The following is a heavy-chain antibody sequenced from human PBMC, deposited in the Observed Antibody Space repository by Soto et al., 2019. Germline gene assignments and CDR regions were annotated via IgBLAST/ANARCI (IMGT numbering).Heavy chain of an antibody. V-gene: IGHV5-10-1*01. D-gene: IGHD2-15*01. J-gene: IGHJ4*02. CDR2: IDPSDSYT. CDR3: AREVRGGFTGIFDQ. Sequence: GESLKVSCQGSGYGFTSYWISWVRQMPGKGLEWMGRIDPSDSYTNYSPSFQGHVTISADKSISTAYLQWSSLKASDTAMYYFAREVRGGFTGIFDQWGQGSQVTVSS. CDR1: GYGFTSYW.